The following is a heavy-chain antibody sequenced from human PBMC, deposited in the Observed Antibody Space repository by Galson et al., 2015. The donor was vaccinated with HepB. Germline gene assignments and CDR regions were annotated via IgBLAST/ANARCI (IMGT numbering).Heavy chain of an antibody. CDR2: TYYRSKWYN. Sequence: CAISGDSVSSNSAAWNWIRQSPSRGLEWLGRTYYRSKWYNDYAVSVKSRITINPDTSKNQFSLQLNSVTPEDTAVYYCARDLAVAGGYYYGMDVWGQGTTVTVPS. V-gene: IGHV6-1*01. CDR1: GDSVSSNSAA. CDR3: ARDLAVAGGYYYGMDV. J-gene: IGHJ6*02. D-gene: IGHD6-19*01.